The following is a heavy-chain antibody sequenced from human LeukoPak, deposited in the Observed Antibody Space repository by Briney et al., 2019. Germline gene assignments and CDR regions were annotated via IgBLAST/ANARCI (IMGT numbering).Heavy chain of an antibody. Sequence: ASVKVSCKASRYTFTGYYMHWVRQAPGQGLEWMGWINPNSGGTNYAQKFQGRVTMTRDTSISTAYMELSRLRSDDTAVYYCARIAGEDYYYYYMDVWGKGTTVTVSS. CDR3: ARIAGEDYYYYYMDV. CDR2: INPNSGGT. J-gene: IGHJ6*03. D-gene: IGHD6-13*01. CDR1: RYTFTGYY. V-gene: IGHV1-2*02.